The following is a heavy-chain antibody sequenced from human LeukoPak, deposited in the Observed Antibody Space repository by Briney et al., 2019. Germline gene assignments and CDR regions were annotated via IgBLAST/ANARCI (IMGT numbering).Heavy chain of an antibody. Sequence: GGSLRLSCVASGFTFSNYNMSWARQAPGKGLEWVSVIYSGDSTYYADSVKGRFTISRDNSKNTLYLQMNSLRAEDTAVYYCARLYSSSSPYYYMDVWGKGTTVTVSS. D-gene: IGHD6-6*01. CDR2: IYSGDST. J-gene: IGHJ6*03. CDR1: GFTFSNYN. CDR3: ARLYSSSSPYYYMDV. V-gene: IGHV3-66*02.